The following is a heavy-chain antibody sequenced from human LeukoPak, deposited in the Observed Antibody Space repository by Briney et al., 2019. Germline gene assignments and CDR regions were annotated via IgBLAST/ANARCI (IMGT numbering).Heavy chain of an antibody. D-gene: IGHD3-22*01. CDR3: ARRILDDSSGYYTDY. Sequence: GGSLRLSCAASGFTFSSYGMHWVRQAPGKGLEWVAFIRYDGSNKYYADSVKGRFTISRDNSKNTLYLQMNSLRAEDTAVYYCARRILDDSSGYYTDYWGQGTLVTVSS. CDR2: IRYDGSNK. CDR1: GFTFSSYG. V-gene: IGHV3-30*02. J-gene: IGHJ4*02.